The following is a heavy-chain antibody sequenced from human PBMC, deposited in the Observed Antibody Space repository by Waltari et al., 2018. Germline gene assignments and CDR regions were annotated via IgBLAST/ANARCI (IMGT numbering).Heavy chain of an antibody. D-gene: IGHD6-6*01. CDR1: GDSVSSNSAA. CDR2: TYYRSKWYN. V-gene: IGHV6-1*01. Sequence: QVQLQQSGPGLVKPSQTLSLTCAISGDSVSSNSAAWNWIRQSPSRGLEWLGRTYYRSKWYNDYAVSVKSRITLNPDTSKNQVSLQLNSVTPEDTALYYCARYSSSSARAGFGFDYWGQGTLVTVSS. CDR3: ARYSSSSARAGFGFDY. J-gene: IGHJ4*02.